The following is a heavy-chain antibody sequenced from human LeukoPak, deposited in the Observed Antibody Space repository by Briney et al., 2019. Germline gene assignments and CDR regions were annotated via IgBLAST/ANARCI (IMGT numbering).Heavy chain of an antibody. CDR3: ARVSSVWMKDYYYFMDV. Sequence: KASETLSLPCTVAGGSISESTYYWGWIRQPPGKGLEWIGTIYYTGSTYYNSPLQSRVTISVDTSKNQFSLKLTSVTAADTAVYYCARVSSVWMKDYYYFMDVWGKGTTVTVSS. J-gene: IGHJ6*03. D-gene: IGHD5-12*01. CDR1: GGSISESTYY. CDR2: IYYTGST. V-gene: IGHV4-39*07.